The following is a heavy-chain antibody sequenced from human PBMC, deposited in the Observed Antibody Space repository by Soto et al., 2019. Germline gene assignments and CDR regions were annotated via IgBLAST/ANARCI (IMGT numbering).Heavy chain of an antibody. D-gene: IGHD3-22*01. Sequence: SETLSLTCAVSGGSISSSNWWSWVRQPPGKGLEWIGEIYHSGSTNYNPSLKSRVTISVDKSKNQFSLKLSSVTAADTAVYYCAREGRDSAYYYDSSGYYSYYYYGMVVWGQGTTVTGSS. V-gene: IGHV4-4*02. CDR2: IYHSGST. CDR1: GGSISSSNW. CDR3: AREGRDSAYYYDSSGYYSYYYYGMVV. J-gene: IGHJ6*02.